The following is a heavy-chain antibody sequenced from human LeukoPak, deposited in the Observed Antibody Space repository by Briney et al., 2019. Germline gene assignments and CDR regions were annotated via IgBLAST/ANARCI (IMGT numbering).Heavy chain of an antibody. D-gene: IGHD2-21*02. CDR1: GSTFTSYY. V-gene: IGHV1-46*01. CDR2: FNPSGGST. Sequence: ASVNLSFTASGSTFTSYYMHWVRDSPGQGLGGRGIFNPSGGSTSYAQKFQGRVTMTRDMSTSTVYMELSSLRSEDTAVYYCARDGGVVVVTAIPLVFYYYYYMDFWGKGTTVTVSS. J-gene: IGHJ6*03. CDR3: ARDGGVVVVTAIPLVFYYYYYMDF.